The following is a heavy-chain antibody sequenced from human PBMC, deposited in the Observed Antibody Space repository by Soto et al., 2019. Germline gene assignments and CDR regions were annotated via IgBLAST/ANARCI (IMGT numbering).Heavy chain of an antibody. CDR2: IYWDDYK. CDR1: GFSLSSDGVG. J-gene: IGHJ5*02. Sequence: SGPTLVNPTQTLTLTCTFSGFSLSSDGVGVGWIRQPPGKALEWLALIYWDDYKRYSPSLKNRLNTTRDTSKNQVVITLTTMDPVDTATYYCVHRGVDSTNYDWFHPWSQGNLVPLSS. V-gene: IGHV2-5*02. D-gene: IGHD4-4*01. CDR3: VHRGVDSTNYDWFHP.